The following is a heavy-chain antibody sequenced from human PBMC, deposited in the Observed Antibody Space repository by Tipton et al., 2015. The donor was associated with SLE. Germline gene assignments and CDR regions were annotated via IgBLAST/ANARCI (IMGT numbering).Heavy chain of an antibody. J-gene: IGHJ4*02. Sequence: TLPLTCTVSGDSITNYYWSWIRQPPGKGLEWIAFIYHNGNAAYNPSLASRVTMSVDTPKNQFSLKMTSVSAADTAMYYCARVFRHGYNYPSTRFDFWGQGTLVTVSS. CDR1: GDSITNYY. V-gene: IGHV4-59*01. CDR2: IYHNGNA. D-gene: IGHD5-24*01. CDR3: ARVFRHGYNYPSTRFDF.